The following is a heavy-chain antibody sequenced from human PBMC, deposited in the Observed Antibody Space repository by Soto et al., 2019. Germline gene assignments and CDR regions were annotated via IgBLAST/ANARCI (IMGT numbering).Heavy chain of an antibody. D-gene: IGHD4-17*01. CDR2: IYYTGGT. J-gene: IGHJ4*02. Sequence: QLQESGPGLVKPSQTLSLTCTVSGGSISTAGDYWGWIRHLPGMGLEWIGYIYYTGGTLYNPSLESRINISVDTSTNQFSLKLTSVTAADTAVYYCARPVTTRCFESWGQGTLVTVSS. CDR3: ARPVTTRCFES. V-gene: IGHV4-31*03. CDR1: GGSISTAGDY.